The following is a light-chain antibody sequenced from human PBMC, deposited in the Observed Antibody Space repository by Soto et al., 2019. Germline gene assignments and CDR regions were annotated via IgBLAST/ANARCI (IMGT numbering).Light chain of an antibody. CDR2: EVS. CDR1: SGDVGGYNY. J-gene: IGLJ2*01. CDR3: SSYTTSSTLV. V-gene: IGLV2-14*01. Sequence: QSALTQPASVSGSPGQSITISCTGTSGDVGGYNYVSWYQQHPGKAPKVMIYEVSDRPSGVSNRFSGSKSGNTASLTISGLQAEDEADYYCSSYTTSSTLVFGGGTQLTVL.